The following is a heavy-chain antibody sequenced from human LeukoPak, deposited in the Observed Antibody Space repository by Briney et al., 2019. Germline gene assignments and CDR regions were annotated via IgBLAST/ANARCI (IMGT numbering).Heavy chain of an antibody. Sequence: GGSLRLSCAASGFTFSSYAMHWVRQAPGKGLEWVGRIKSKTDGGTTDYAAPVKGRFTISRDDSKNTLYLQMNSLKTEDTAVYYCTTEGPLFYGDYGFFATNEVYWGQGTLVTVSS. V-gene: IGHV3-15*01. CDR2: IKSKTDGGTT. J-gene: IGHJ4*02. CDR3: TTEGPLFYGDYGFFATNEVY. CDR1: GFTFSSYA. D-gene: IGHD4-17*01.